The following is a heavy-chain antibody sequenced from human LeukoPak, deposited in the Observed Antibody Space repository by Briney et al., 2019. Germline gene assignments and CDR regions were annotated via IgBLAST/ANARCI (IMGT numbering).Heavy chain of an antibody. Sequence: GRSLRLSCAVSGFTFSYYAMSWVRQAPGKGLEWVANIKQDGNEKYYVDSVKGRFTISRDNAKNSLYLQMNSLRAEDTAVYYCASMTLGYCYDTSCPGYFDLWGRGTLVTVSS. CDR2: IKQDGNEK. CDR1: GFTFSYYA. CDR3: ASMTLGYCYDTSCPGYFDL. J-gene: IGHJ2*01. D-gene: IGHD2-2*01. V-gene: IGHV3-7*01.